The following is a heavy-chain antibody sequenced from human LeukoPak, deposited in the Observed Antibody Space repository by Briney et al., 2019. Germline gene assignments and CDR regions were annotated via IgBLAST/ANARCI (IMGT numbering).Heavy chain of an antibody. CDR1: GFTFSGFW. CDR3: ARENYGYYFDY. Sequence: GGSLRLSCAASGFTFSGFWMSWVRQAPGKGLEWVANTKQDGSEKDYVDSVKGRFTISRDNAKNSLYLQMNSLRAEDTAVYYCARENYGYYFDYWGQGTLVTVSS. V-gene: IGHV3-7*01. D-gene: IGHD4-17*01. CDR2: TKQDGSEK. J-gene: IGHJ4*02.